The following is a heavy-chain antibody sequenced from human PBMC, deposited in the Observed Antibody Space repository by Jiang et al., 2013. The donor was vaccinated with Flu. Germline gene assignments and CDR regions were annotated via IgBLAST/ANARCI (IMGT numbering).Heavy chain of an antibody. CDR1: GGSFSGYY. D-gene: IGHD2/OR15-2a*01. J-gene: IGHJ6*02. CDR3: ARGFPVPPPLLYYYGMDV. CDR2: INHSGST. Sequence: LLKPSETLSLTCAVYGGSFSGYYWSWIRQPPGKGLEWIGEINHSGSTNYNPSLKSRVTISVDTSKNQFSLKLSSVTAADTAVYYCARGFPVPPPLLYYYGMDVWGQGYHGHR. V-gene: IGHV4-34*01.